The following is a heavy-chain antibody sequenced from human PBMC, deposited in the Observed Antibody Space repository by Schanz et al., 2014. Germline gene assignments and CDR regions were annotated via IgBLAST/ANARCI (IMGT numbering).Heavy chain of an antibody. Sequence: EVQLVESGGGVVQPGGSLRVSCAASGFTFSVFAMNWVRQAPGKGLEWLSYISRDGTTSYYADSVKGRFTISRDNAKNSLFLQMNSLRAEDTAVYYCARDGDFDYWGQGTLVTVSS. J-gene: IGHJ4*02. CDR2: ISRDGTTS. CDR1: GFTFSVFA. CDR3: ARDGDFDY. V-gene: IGHV3-48*01.